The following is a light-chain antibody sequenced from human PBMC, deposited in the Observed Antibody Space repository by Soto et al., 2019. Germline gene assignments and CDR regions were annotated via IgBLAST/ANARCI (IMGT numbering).Light chain of an antibody. CDR2: GAT. Sequence: EIVMTQSPATLSVSPGERATLSCRASQDVGSKLAWYQQKPGQAPRLLIYGATTRATGIPARFSGSGSGTQFTLTISSLQPEDFAVYYCQQCNDSPPWTFGQGTKVDIK. V-gene: IGKV3-15*01. J-gene: IGKJ1*01. CDR1: QDVGSK. CDR3: QQCNDSPPWT.